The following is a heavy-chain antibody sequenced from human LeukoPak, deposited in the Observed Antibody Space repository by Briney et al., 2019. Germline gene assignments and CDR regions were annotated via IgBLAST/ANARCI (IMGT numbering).Heavy chain of an antibody. CDR1: GFNLNNYA. CDR3: AKGAAIDH. Sequence: GGSLRLSCAASGFNLNNYAMNWVRQAPGKGLEGVAAVTGPGDTTYYADSVKGRFIISRDSFKDLVYLQMNRLGAEDTALYYCAKGAAIDHWGQGTLVTVSS. V-gene: IGHV3-23*01. J-gene: IGHJ4*02. D-gene: IGHD2-21*01. CDR2: VTGPGDTT.